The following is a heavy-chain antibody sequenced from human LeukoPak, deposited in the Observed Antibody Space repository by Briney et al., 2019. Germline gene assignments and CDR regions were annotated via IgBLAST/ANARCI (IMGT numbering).Heavy chain of an antibody. V-gene: IGHV4-59*01. CDR3: ARTPATTWTSHFDY. Sequence: SETVSLTCTVSGGSLSTYYWNWIRQSPGRGREWIGYMYYSGSTNYNPSLKSRVTISVDTSKNESSLKLSSVTAADTAVYYCARTPATTWTSHFDYWGQGTLVTVSS. J-gene: IGHJ4*02. CDR2: MYYSGST. CDR1: GGSLSTYY. D-gene: IGHD4-17*01.